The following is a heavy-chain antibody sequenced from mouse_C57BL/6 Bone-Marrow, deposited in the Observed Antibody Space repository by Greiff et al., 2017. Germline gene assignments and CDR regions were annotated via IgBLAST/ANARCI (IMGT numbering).Heavy chain of an antibody. CDR3: AIYGPNWYFDV. D-gene: IGHD1-1*02. J-gene: IGHJ1*03. Sequence: QVQLQQPGAELVKPGASVKLSCKASGYTFTSYWMHWVKQRPGQGLEWIGMIHPNSGSTNYNEKFKSKATLTVDKSSSTAYMQLSSLTSEGSAVYYCAIYGPNWYFDVWGTGTTVTVSS. CDR2: IHPNSGST. CDR1: GYTFTSYW. V-gene: IGHV1-64*01.